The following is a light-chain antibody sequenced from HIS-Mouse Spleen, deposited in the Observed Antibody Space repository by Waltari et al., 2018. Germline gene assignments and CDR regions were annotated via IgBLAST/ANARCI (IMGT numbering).Light chain of an antibody. Sequence: QSALTQPASVSGSPGQSITIPCPGTSSDVGGYNYVSWYQQHPGKAPKLMIYDVSNRPSGVSNRFSGSKSGNTASLTISGLQAEDEADYYCSSYTSSSTVFGGGTKLTVL. J-gene: IGLJ2*01. CDR3: SSYTSSSTV. CDR2: DVS. CDR1: SSDVGGYNY. V-gene: IGLV2-14*03.